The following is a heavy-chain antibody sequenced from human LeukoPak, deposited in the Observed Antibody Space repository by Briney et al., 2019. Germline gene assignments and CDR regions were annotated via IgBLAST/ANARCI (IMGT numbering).Heavy chain of an antibody. CDR3: ARGQALWLGAFSVPQSLDY. Sequence: SETLSLTCTVSGGSISSSSYYWGWIRQPPGKGLEWIGSIYYSGSTYYNPSLKSRVTISQDTSKNQFSLKLTSVTAADAAVYYCARGQALWLGAFSVPQSLDYWGQGTLVTVSS. V-gene: IGHV4-39*07. D-gene: IGHD3-10*01. CDR1: GGSISSSSYY. CDR2: IYYSGST. J-gene: IGHJ4*02.